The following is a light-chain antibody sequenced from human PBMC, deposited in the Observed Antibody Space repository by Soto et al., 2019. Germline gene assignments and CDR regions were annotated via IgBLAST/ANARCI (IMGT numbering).Light chain of an antibody. CDR3: QQYKSYSKT. CDR1: QSISSW. Sequence: DIQMSQSPSTLSASVGDSVTLTCRASQSISSWLAWYQQKPGKAPNLLIYDASSLESGVPSRFSGSGSGTEFTLTISSRQPDDFATYYCQQYKSYSKTFGQGTKVDIK. J-gene: IGKJ1*01. V-gene: IGKV1-5*01. CDR2: DAS.